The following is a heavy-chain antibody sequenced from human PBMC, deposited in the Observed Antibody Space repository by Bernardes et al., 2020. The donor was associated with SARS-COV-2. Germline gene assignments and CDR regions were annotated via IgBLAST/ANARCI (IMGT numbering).Heavy chain of an antibody. Sequence: GGTLRLSCAASGFTFSSHCMSWVRQAPGKGLELVANIKQDGSEKYHVDSVKGRFTISRDNAKNSLFLQMNSLRAEDTAVYYCARDSTASYDFWSGYYTETGMDVWGQGTTVTVSS. CDR3: ARDSTASYDFWSGYYTETGMDV. V-gene: IGHV3-7*04. J-gene: IGHJ6*02. CDR2: IKQDGSEK. CDR1: GFTFSSHC. D-gene: IGHD3-3*01.